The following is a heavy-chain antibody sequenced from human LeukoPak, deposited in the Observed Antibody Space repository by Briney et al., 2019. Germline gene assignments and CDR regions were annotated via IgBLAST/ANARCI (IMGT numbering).Heavy chain of an antibody. CDR2: IYTTGST. V-gene: IGHV4-61*02. D-gene: IGHD1-26*01. CDR3: ARSPHLGSCGYGPWELPVPYFDY. J-gene: IGHJ4*02. CDR1: GGSISSGSYY. Sequence: PSETLSLTCTVSGGSISSGSYYWSWIRQPAGKGLDWIGRIYTTGSTNYSPSLKSRVTISVDTSKNQFSLKLSSVTAADTAVYYCARSPHLGSCGYGPWELPVPYFDYWGQGALVTVSS.